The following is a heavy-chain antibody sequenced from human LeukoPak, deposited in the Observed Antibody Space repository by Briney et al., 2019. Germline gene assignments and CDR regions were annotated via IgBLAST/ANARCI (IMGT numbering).Heavy chain of an antibody. Sequence: TGGSLRLSCAASGFTFSSYSMNWVRQAPGKGLEWVSSISSSSSYIYYADSVKGRFTISRDNAKNSLYRQMNSLRAEDTAVYYCASHYGDYDYYYGMDVWGQGTTVTVSS. CDR2: ISSSSSYI. J-gene: IGHJ6*02. D-gene: IGHD4-17*01. CDR1: GFTFSSYS. CDR3: ASHYGDYDYYYGMDV. V-gene: IGHV3-21*01.